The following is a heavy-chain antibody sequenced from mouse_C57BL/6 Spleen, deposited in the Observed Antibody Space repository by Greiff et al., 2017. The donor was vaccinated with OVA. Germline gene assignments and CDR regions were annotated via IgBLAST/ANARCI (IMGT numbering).Heavy chain of an antibody. D-gene: IGHD2-4*01. J-gene: IGHJ2*01. CDR3: ASSSPSIYYDYDVGFDY. V-gene: IGHV2-2*01. CDR1: GFSFTSYG. Sequence: QVQLKESGPGLVQPSQSLSITCTVSGFSFTSYGVHWVRQSPGKGLEWLGVIWSGGSTDYNAAFISRLSISKDNSKSQVFFKMNSLQADDTAIYYCASSSPSIYYDYDVGFDYWGQGTTLTVSS. CDR2: IWSGGST.